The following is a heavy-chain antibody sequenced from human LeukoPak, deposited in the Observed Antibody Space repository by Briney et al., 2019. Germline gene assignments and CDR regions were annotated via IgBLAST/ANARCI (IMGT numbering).Heavy chain of an antibody. Sequence: SDTLSLTCTLSGRSISIYYWSWTRHPPGGGLDFIGSISYIGRTTNNPPLKSRVPISVDTSKNQFSLQLSSVTDADTAVYYCARETSQKGAYYMDVWGKGTTVTVSS. CDR2: ISYIGRT. D-gene: IGHD3-16*01. J-gene: IGHJ6*03. V-gene: IGHV4-59*01. CDR1: GRSISIYY. CDR3: ARETSQKGAYYMDV.